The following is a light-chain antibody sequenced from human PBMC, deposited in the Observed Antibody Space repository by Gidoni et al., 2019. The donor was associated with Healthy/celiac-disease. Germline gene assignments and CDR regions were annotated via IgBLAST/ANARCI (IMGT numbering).Light chain of an antibody. CDR1: QSVRSN. Sequence: ELVMTPSPATLSVCPGERATLPCRASQSVRSNLAWYQQNPGQAPRLLIYGASTRATGIPARFSGSGSGTEFTLTISSLQSEDFAVYYCQQYNNWPRTFGQGTKVEIK. CDR2: GAS. V-gene: IGKV3-15*01. CDR3: QQYNNWPRT. J-gene: IGKJ1*01.